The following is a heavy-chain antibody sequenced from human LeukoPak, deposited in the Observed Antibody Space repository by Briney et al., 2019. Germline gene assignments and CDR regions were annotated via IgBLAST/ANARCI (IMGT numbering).Heavy chain of an antibody. CDR3: ARDYCSSTSCYPYYFDY. Sequence: VKPSETLSLTCTVSGGSISSYHWSWIRQPAGKGLEWIGRIYTSGSTNYNPSLKSRVTMSVDTSKNQFSLKLSSVTAADTAVYYCARDYCSSTSCYPYYFDYWGQGTLVTVSS. D-gene: IGHD2-2*01. J-gene: IGHJ4*02. V-gene: IGHV4-4*07. CDR2: IYTSGST. CDR1: GGSISSYH.